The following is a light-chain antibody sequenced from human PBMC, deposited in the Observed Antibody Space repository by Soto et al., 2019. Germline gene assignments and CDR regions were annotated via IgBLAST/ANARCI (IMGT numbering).Light chain of an antibody. CDR2: DVS. J-gene: IGLJ1*01. Sequence: QSVLTQPPSASGSPGQSVAISCTGTSSDVGGYNYVSWYQQYPGKAPKLMIYDVSKRPSGVPDRFSGSKSGNTASLTVSGLQAEDEADYYCRSYAGAQIVSGTGPKVPVL. CDR1: SSDVGGYNY. CDR3: RSYAGAQIV. V-gene: IGLV2-8*01.